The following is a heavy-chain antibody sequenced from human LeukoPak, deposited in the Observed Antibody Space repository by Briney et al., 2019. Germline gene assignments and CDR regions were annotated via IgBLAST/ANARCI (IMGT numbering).Heavy chain of an antibody. CDR1: GXSVSSNSAA. J-gene: IGHJ3*02. Sequence: SQTLSLTCAISGXSVSSNSAAWNWIRQSPSRGLEWLGRTYYRSKWYSDYALSVRSRITINPDTSKNQFSLQLNSVTPDDTAVYYCAREPSYGSGSDPRHFDAFDIWGQGTMVTVSS. V-gene: IGHV6-1*01. CDR3: AREPSYGSGSDPRHFDAFDI. D-gene: IGHD3-10*01. CDR2: TYYRSKWYS.